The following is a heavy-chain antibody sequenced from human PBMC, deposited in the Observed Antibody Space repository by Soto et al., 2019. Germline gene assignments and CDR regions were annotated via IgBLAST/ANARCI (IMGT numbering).Heavy chain of an antibody. J-gene: IGHJ3*02. Sequence: PVGSLRLSCAASGVTVSKNYMSWVRQASGKGLEWVSVIYSNGQSYYADSVKGRFTISRDNSKNMLYLEMNSLRVEDTAMYYCARDRDNDSVFDIWGQGTMVTVSS. CDR2: IYSNGQS. CDR3: ARDRDNDSVFDI. CDR1: GVTVSKNY. V-gene: IGHV3-53*01. D-gene: IGHD3-10*01.